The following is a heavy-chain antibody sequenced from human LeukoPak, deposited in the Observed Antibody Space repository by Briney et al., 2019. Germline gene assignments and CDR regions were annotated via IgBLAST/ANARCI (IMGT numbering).Heavy chain of an antibody. V-gene: IGHV4-59*01. J-gene: IGHJ4*02. D-gene: IGHD2-2*02. CDR2: IYYSGST. CDR3: ARFGEVHQLLYPMDD. Sequence: SETLSLACTVSGGSISSYYWSWIRQPPGKGLEWIGYIYYSGSTNYNPSLKTRVTISVDTSKNQFSLKLTSVTAADTAVYYCARFGEVHQLLYPMDDWGQGTLVTVSS. CDR1: GGSISSYY.